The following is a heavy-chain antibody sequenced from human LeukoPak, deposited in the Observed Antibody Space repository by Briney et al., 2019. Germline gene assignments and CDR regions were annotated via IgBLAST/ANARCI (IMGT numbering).Heavy chain of an antibody. V-gene: IGHV3-7*01. CDR3: VRSGSYFSK. J-gene: IGHJ4*02. CDR1: GFIFSSHW. CDR2: INLDGNDK. D-gene: IGHD1-26*01. Sequence: GGSLRLSCAASGFIFSSHWMSWVRQAPGKGLEWVANINLDGNDKNYVDSVRGRFTISRDNAKNSLYLQMNSLRAEDTAMYYCVRSGSYFSKWGQGTLATVSS.